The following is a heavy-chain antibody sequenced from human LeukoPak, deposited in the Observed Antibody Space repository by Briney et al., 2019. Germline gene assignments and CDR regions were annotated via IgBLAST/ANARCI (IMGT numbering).Heavy chain of an antibody. CDR2: IYYSGST. J-gene: IGHJ5*02. CDR3: ASGHRDYSGDWFDP. D-gene: IGHD4-11*01. V-gene: IGHV4-39*01. Sequence: TSETLSLTCTVSGGSISSSSYYWGWIRQPPGKGLEWIGSIYYSGSTYYNPSLKSRVTISVDTSKNQFSLKLSSVTAADTAVYYCASGHRDYSGDWFDPWGQGTLVTVSS. CDR1: GGSISSSSYY.